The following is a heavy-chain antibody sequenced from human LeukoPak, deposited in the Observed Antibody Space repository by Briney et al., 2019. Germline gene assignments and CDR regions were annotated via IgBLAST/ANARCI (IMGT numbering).Heavy chain of an antibody. CDR2: IYHSGTT. D-gene: IGHD3-10*01. CDR1: GYSITSSSW. V-gene: IGHV4-28*01. Sequence: SETLSLTCAVSGYSITSSSWWGWIRQPPGKGLEWIGYIYHSGTTYYNPSLQSRVTMSVDTSKNQFSLKLSSVTAVDTAVYYCARKENVYYYFDYWGQGTLVTASS. J-gene: IGHJ4*02. CDR3: ARKENVYYYFDY.